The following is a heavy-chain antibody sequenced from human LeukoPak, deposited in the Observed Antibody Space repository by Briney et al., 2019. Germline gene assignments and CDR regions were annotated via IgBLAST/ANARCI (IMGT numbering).Heavy chain of an antibody. CDR1: GGSISSYY. CDR2: IYYSGST. V-gene: IGHV4-59*01. D-gene: IGHD4-23*01. CDR3: ARDAAYYGGRYFDY. Sequence: SETLPLTCTVSGGSISSYYWSWIRQPPGKGLEWIGYIYYSGSTNYNPSLKSRVTISVDTSKNQFSLKLSSVTAADTAVYYCARDAAYYGGRYFDYWGQGTLVTVSS. J-gene: IGHJ4*02.